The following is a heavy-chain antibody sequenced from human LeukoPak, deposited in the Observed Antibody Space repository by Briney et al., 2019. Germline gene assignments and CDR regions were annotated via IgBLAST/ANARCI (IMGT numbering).Heavy chain of an antibody. Sequence: GGSLRLSCAASGFIFSSYAMSWVRQAPGKGLEWVSAISGSGGTTYYADSVKGRFTISRDNSKNTLYLQMNSLRAEDTAVSYCANLYLSYSTNWFAPGGQGCLVTVHS. D-gene: IGHD3-10*01. J-gene: IGHJ5*02. CDR2: ISGSGGTT. CDR1: GFIFSSYA. CDR3: ANLYLSYSTNWFAP. V-gene: IGHV3-23*01.